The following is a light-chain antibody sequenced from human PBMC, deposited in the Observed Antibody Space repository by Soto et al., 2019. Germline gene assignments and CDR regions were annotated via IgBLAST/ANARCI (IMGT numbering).Light chain of an antibody. V-gene: IGKV1D-16*01. CDR2: DVS. Sequence: DIQVTQSPSSLSASVGDRVVITCRASQELNSRLAWYQQKPGKAPKSLISDVSSLQSGVPSRFSGSGSGTDFTLTISSLQPEDFATYYCQQYYSYPPTFGQGTNLEIK. CDR1: QELNSR. J-gene: IGKJ2*01. CDR3: QQYYSYPPT.